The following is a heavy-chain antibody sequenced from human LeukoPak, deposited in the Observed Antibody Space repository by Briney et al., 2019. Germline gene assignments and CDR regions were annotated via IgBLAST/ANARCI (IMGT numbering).Heavy chain of an antibody. J-gene: IGHJ6*02. Sequence: SETLSLTCTVSGDSINSAYWSWIRPPPGKGLAWIGHISYSGNTNYNPSLKNRVTILGGTSKNQVSLKLSSVTAADTAVYYCARESYDSNTYFYGMDVWGQGTTVTVSS. CDR2: ISYSGNT. V-gene: IGHV4-59*01. CDR1: GDSINSAY. D-gene: IGHD3-22*01. CDR3: ARESYDSNTYFYGMDV.